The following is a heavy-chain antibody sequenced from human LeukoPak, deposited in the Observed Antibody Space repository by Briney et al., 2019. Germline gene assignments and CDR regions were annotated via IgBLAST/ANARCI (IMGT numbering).Heavy chain of an antibody. Sequence: GGSLRLSCTASGFTFSTYAVTWVRQAPGKGLEWVSTISGSGDSTYYADSVKGRFTISRDNSKNTLYLQMNSLRAEDTAVYYCAKDLDYWGQGTLVTVSS. V-gene: IGHV3-23*01. J-gene: IGHJ4*02. CDR3: AKDLDY. CDR1: GFTFSTYA. CDR2: ISGSGDST.